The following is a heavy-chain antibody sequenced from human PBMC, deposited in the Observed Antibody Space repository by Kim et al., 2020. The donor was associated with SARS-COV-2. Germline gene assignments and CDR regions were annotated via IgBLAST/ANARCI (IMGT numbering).Heavy chain of an antibody. V-gene: IGHV3-53*01. J-gene: IGHJ4*02. CDR3: ARGPGITMIGGAFDY. CDR1: GFTVSSNY. D-gene: IGHD3-22*01. Sequence: GGSLRLSCAASGFTVSSNYMSWVRQAPGKGLEWVSVIYSGGSTYYADSVKGRFTISRDNSKNTLYLQMNSLRAEDTAVYYCARGPGITMIGGAFDYWGQGTMVTVSS. CDR2: IYSGGST.